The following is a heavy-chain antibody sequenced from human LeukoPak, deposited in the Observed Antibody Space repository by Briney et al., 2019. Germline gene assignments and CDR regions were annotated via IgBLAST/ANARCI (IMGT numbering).Heavy chain of an antibody. V-gene: IGHV3-30*18. CDR1: GFTFSSYG. CDR3: AKELRYYGGYDY. D-gene: IGHD4-23*01. Sequence: GRSLRLSCAASGFTFSSYGMHWVRQAPGKGLEWVAVISYDGSNKYYADSVKGRFTISRDNSKNTLYLQTNSLRAEDTAVYYCAKELRYYGGYDYWGQGTLVTVSS. CDR2: ISYDGSNK. J-gene: IGHJ4*02.